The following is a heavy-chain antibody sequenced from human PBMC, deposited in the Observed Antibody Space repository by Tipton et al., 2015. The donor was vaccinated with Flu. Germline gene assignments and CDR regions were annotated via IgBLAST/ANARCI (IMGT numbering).Heavy chain of an antibody. CDR2: VFHGGST. D-gene: IGHD3-10*01. CDR1: GYSIRNDDY. V-gene: IGHV4-38-2*02. CDR3: AREPFGDDGPEGTFDD. J-gene: IGHJ4*02. Sequence: LRLSCTVSGYSIRNDDYWGWIRQPPGKGLQWIGSVFHGGSTYYNPSLRGRVSISVDKPKNQFSLRLSSVTAADMAVYYCAREPFGDDGPEGTFDDWGQGILVTVSS.